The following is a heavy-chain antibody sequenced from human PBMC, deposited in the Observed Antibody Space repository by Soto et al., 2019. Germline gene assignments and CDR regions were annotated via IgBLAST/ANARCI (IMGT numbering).Heavy chain of an antibody. CDR1: GGSISSYY. V-gene: IGHV4-59*08. J-gene: IGHJ4*02. Sequence: QVQLQESGPGLVKPSETLSLTCTVSGGSISSYYWSWIRQPPGKGLEWIGYIYYSGGTNYNPSLKRRVTISVDSSKNHFSLTLSSVPAADTAVYYCARRYGGNLDYWGQGTLVTVSS. D-gene: IGHD1-26*01. CDR3: ARRYGGNLDY. CDR2: IYYSGGT.